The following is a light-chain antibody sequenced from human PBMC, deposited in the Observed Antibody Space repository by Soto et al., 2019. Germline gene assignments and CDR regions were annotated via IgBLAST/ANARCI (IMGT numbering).Light chain of an antibody. Sequence: QPVLTQPASVSGSPGQSITISCSGTSSDIGTYNLVSWYQQHPGKAPKLLIYEVANRPSGVSSRFSGSKSDNTASLTISGLQADDEADYYCSSYSISAGLVLFGGGTKVTVL. V-gene: IGLV2-14*02. CDR3: SSYSISAGLVL. J-gene: IGLJ2*01. CDR2: EVA. CDR1: SSDIGTYNL.